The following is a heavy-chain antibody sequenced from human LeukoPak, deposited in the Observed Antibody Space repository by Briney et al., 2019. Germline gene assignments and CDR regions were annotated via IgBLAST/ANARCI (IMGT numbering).Heavy chain of an antibody. Sequence: KPSETLSLTCAVYGGSFSSYYWGWIRQSPGKGLEWIGSMYYRGSTYYNPSLKSRVTLSVDTPKNQFSPKLSSVTAADTAVYYCARHGRDGYNYGPVVYYWGQGTLVTVSS. D-gene: IGHD5-24*01. V-gene: IGHV4-39*01. CDR2: MYYRGST. CDR1: GGSFSSYY. CDR3: ARHGRDGYNYGPVVYY. J-gene: IGHJ4*02.